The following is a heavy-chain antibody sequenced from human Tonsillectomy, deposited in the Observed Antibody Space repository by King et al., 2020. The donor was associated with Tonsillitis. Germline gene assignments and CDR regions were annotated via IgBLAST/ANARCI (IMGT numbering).Heavy chain of an antibody. J-gene: IGHJ4*02. CDR2: ITDSDIT. CDR1: GGFSSGYY. Sequence: QLQESGPGLVKPSETLSLTCTVPGGFSSGYYWNWIRQFPGKGLEWIGYITDSDITDYNPSLRGRVIISRDTSENQFSLKVNSVDAADTAVYYCARRAIAEASHSHFDYWGRGTLVTVTS. CDR3: ARRAIAEASHSHFDY. V-gene: IGHV4-59*01.